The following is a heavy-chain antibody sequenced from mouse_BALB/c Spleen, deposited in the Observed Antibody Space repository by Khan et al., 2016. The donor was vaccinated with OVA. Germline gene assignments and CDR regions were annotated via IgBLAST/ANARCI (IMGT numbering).Heavy chain of an antibody. V-gene: IGHV5-6*01. CDR3: ARLAYYYDSEGFAY. CDR1: GFTFSTYG. Sequence: EVELVESGGDLVKPDGSLKLSCAASGFTFSTYGMSWVRQTPDKRLEWVATISSGGSYTYYPDSVQGRFTISRDNAKNTLYLQMSSLKSEDTAMFYCARLAYYYDSEGFAYWGQGTLVTVSA. D-gene: IGHD1-1*01. J-gene: IGHJ3*01. CDR2: ISSGGSYT.